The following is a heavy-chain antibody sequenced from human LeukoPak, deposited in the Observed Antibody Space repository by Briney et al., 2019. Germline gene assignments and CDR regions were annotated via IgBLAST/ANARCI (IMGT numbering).Heavy chain of an antibody. CDR2: FDPEDGET. Sequence: GASVKVSCKVSGYTLTELSMHWVRQAPGKGLEWMGGFDPEDGETIYAQKFQGRVTMTEDTSTDTAYMELSSLRSEDTAVYYCVPKETYSSKSLMRAFDIWGQGTMVTVSS. V-gene: IGHV1-24*01. CDR3: VPKETYSSKSLMRAFDI. CDR1: GYTLTELS. D-gene: IGHD6-13*01. J-gene: IGHJ3*02.